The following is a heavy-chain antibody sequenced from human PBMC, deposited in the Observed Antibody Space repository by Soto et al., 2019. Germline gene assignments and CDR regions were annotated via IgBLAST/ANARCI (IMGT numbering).Heavy chain of an antibody. V-gene: IGHV1-8*01. CDR1: GYTFSNYD. CDR2: VNPNNGDT. D-gene: IGHD3-10*01. J-gene: IGHJ4*02. Sequence: QVQLVQSGAELKKPGASVKVSCKASGYTFSNYDMNWVRQATGQGPEWIGWVNPNNGDTGYAQKFQGRVTLTTDISTTTPYMELTSLGTEETAIYYRGKVSRKGSAIAFDYWGQGTLMTVSS. CDR3: GKVSRKGSAIAFDY.